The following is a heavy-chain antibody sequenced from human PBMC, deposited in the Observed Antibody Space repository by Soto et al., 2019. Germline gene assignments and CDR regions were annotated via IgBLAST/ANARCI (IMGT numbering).Heavy chain of an antibody. V-gene: IGHV4-31*03. CDR3: ARTTFYDIFTAYYSLFDY. CDR1: GGSISSGSFY. J-gene: IGHJ4*02. CDR2: ISDSGSS. Sequence: QVQLQESGPGLVKPSQTLTLTCTVSGGSISSGSFYWSWIRQHPGKGLEWIGHISDSGSSYYNPSLEIRVTISVDTSTNQFSLKLSAVTAADTAVYFCARTTFYDIFTAYYSLFDYWGQGTLVTVSS. D-gene: IGHD3-9*01.